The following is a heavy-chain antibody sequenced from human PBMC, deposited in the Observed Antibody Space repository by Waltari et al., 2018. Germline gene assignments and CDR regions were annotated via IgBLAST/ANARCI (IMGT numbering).Heavy chain of an antibody. CDR1: GFSFMGFA. J-gene: IGHJ4*02. Sequence: EVQLLEFAGGLVQPGEALRLSCVASGFSFMGFAMTWARQAPGGGVECVAFFSGSGATPYYADSVKGRLTIVRDNSRDTVYLQMNSLRVDDSAVYYCAKGSRGYTNYFFDSWGQGTLVSVSS. V-gene: IGHV3-23*01. CDR2: FSGSGATP. CDR3: AKGSRGYTNYFFDS. D-gene: IGHD3-16*02.